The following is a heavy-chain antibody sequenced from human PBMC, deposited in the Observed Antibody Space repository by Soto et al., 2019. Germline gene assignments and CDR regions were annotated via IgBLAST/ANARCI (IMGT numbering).Heavy chain of an antibody. Sequence: QVQLVQSGAEEKKPGAAVKVSCEASGYTFASYAIHWVRQAPGQSLEWMGWINLGNGNTKYSPDLQGRVIITRDTSANTAYMDLTGLRPDAWAVYCCGRGAVRYADYMTPIDCWGQGPLVTVS. CDR1: GYTFASYA. CDR3: GRGAVRYADYMTPIDC. V-gene: IGHV1-3*05. CDR2: INLGNGNT. D-gene: IGHD4-17*01. J-gene: IGHJ4*02.